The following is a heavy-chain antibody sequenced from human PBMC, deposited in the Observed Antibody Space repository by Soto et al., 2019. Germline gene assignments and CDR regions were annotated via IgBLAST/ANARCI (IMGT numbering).Heavy chain of an antibody. Sequence: SETLSLTCTVAGGSMTRSGYYWGWIRQPPGNGLQYIGNIYNNGQTYYNPSLKSRVTISIDTSKNQFSLKLRSVTAADTAVYYCARVPDYRAQRILVTVSS. V-gene: IGHV4-39*07. CDR2: IYNNGQT. J-gene: IGHJ4*02. CDR3: ARVPDY. CDR1: GGSMTRSGYY.